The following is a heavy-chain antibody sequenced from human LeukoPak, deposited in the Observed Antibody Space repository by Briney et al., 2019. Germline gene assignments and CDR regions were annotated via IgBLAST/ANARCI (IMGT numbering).Heavy chain of an antibody. J-gene: IGHJ5*02. V-gene: IGHV4-59*01. CDR1: GGSMSSYY. D-gene: IGHD3-10*01. CDR3: ARDGSGSYYKWFDP. Sequence: SETLSLTCTVSGGSMSSYYWSWIRRPPGKGLEWIGYIYYIGSTNYNPSLKSRVTISVDTSKNQFSLKLSSVTAADTAVYYCARDGSGSYYKWFDPWGQGTLVTVSS. CDR2: IYYIGST.